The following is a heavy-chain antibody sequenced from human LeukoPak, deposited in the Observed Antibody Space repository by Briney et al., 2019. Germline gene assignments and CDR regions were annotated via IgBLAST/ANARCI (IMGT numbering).Heavy chain of an antibody. Sequence: PGGSLRLSCAASGFTFSSYWMSWVRQAPGKGLEWVANIKQDGSEKYYVDSVKGRFTISRDNAKNSLYLQMNSLRAEDTAVYYCARTTTFGVVTTDYWGQGTLVTVSS. V-gene: IGHV3-7*01. D-gene: IGHD3-3*01. CDR3: ARTTTFGVVTTDY. CDR2: IKQDGSEK. CDR1: GFTFSSYW. J-gene: IGHJ4*02.